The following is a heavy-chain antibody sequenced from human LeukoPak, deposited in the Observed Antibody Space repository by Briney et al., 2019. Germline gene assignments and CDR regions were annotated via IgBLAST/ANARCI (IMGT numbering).Heavy chain of an antibody. CDR2: ISAYSGNT. CDR1: GYTFTSYG. V-gene: IGHV1-18*01. Sequence: GASVKVSCKASGYTFTSYGISWVRQAPGQGLEWMGWISAYSGNTNYAQKLQGRVTMTTDTSTSTAYMELRSLRSDDTAVYYCARVDSDIAAAGTGPYNWFDPWGQGTLVTVSS. CDR3: ARVDSDIAAAGTGPYNWFDP. J-gene: IGHJ5*02. D-gene: IGHD6-13*01.